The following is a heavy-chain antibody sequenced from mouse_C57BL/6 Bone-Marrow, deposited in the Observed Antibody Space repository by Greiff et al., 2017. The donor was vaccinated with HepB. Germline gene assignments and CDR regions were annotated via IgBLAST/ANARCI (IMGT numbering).Heavy chain of an antibody. CDR1: GYTFTSYW. Sequence: QVQLQQPGAELVKPGASVKMSCKASGYTFTSYWITWVKQRPGQGLEWIGDIYPGSGSTNYNEKFKSKATLTVDTSSSTAYMQLSSLTSEDSAVYYCASYCDGSRVWYFDVWGRGTTVTVSS. V-gene: IGHV1-55*01. CDR2: IYPGSGST. J-gene: IGHJ1*03. D-gene: IGHD1-1*01. CDR3: ASYCDGSRVWYFDV.